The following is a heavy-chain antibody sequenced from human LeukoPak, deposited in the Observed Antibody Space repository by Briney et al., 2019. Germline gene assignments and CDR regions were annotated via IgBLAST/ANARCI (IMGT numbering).Heavy chain of an antibody. CDR2: INPNSGGT. D-gene: IGHD3-22*01. Sequence: ASVKVSCKASGYTFTGYYMQWVRQAPGQGLEWMGWINPNSGGTNYAQKFQGRVTMTRDTSTSTVYMELSSLRSEDTAVYYCARDLKYYYDSSGYNVAGPYYYYYYMDVWGKGTTVTISS. CDR3: ARDLKYYYDSSGYNVAGPYYYYYYMDV. CDR1: GYTFTGYY. V-gene: IGHV1-2*02. J-gene: IGHJ6*03.